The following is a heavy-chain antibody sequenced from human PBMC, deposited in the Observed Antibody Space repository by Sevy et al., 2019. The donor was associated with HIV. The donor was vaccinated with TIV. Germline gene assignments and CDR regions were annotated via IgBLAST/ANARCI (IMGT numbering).Heavy chain of an antibody. CDR3: ATLRGGLYGSGYFQN. CDR2: ISSSGGST. Sequence: GGSLRLSCAASGFTFSAYAMSWVRQAPGKGLEWVSCISSSGGSTYYADSVKGRFSISRDTSKNTLYLQMNSLRAEDKAVYYSATLRGGLYGSGYFQNWGQGTQVTVSS. J-gene: IGHJ1*01. CDR1: GFTFSAYA. D-gene: IGHD3-10*01. V-gene: IGHV3-23*01.